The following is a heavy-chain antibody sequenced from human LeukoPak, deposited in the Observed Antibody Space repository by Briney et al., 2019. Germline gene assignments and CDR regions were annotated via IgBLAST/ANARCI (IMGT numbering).Heavy chain of an antibody. J-gene: IGHJ6*03. CDR3: APIGEACCEDMDV. D-gene: IGHD3-3*01. Sequence: VSVKVSCKASGYTFTGYYMHWVRQAPGQGLEWMGWINPNSGGTNYAQKFQGRVTMTRDTSISTAYMELSRLRSDDTAVYYCAPIGEACCEDMDVWGKGTTVTISS. CDR2: INPNSGGT. V-gene: IGHV1-2*02. CDR1: GYTFTGYY.